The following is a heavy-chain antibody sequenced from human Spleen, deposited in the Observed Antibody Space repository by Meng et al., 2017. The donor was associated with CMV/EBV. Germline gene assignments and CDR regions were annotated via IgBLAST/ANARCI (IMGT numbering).Heavy chain of an antibody. V-gene: IGHV3-7*01. CDR1: GFTFSSYW. J-gene: IGHJ3*02. Sequence: GESLKISCAASGFTFSSYWMSWVRQAPGKGLEWVANIKQDGSEKYYVDSVKGRFTISRDNAKNTLYLQMNSLRAEDTAVYYCVSPGSTSCHLCFDIWGQGTMVTVSS. D-gene: IGHD2-2*01. CDR2: IKQDGSEK. CDR3: VSPGSTSCHLCFDI.